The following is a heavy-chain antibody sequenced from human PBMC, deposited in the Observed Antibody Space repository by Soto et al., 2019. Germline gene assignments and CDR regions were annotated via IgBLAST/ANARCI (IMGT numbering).Heavy chain of an antibody. V-gene: IGHV1-69*08. Sequence: QVQLVQSGAEVKKPGSSVKVSCKASGGTFSSYTISWVRQAPGPGLEWMGRIIPILGIANYAQKFQGRVTITADKSTSTAYMELSRLRSEDTAVHYCARDQDYDYIWGSSFDYWGQGTLVTVSS. D-gene: IGHD3-16*01. CDR3: ARDQDYDYIWGSSFDY. CDR2: IIPILGIA. CDR1: GGTFSSYT. J-gene: IGHJ4*02.